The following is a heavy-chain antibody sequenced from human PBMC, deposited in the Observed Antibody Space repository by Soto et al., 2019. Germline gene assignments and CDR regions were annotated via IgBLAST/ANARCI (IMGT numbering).Heavy chain of an antibody. CDR2: IWYDGGNN. D-gene: IGHD6-19*01. Sequence: QVQLVDSGGGVVQPGRSLRLPCAASGLNFSSYVMNWVRQAPGKWLEWVAVIWYDGGNNYYAASGKGRFTISRDNSKNTLYLPMNSLRAEDTAVYYCARDGQWLPRDGLRSSYYFDYWGQGTLVTVSS. CDR3: ARDGQWLPRDGLRSSYYFDY. CDR1: GLNFSSYV. V-gene: IGHV3-33*01. J-gene: IGHJ4*02.